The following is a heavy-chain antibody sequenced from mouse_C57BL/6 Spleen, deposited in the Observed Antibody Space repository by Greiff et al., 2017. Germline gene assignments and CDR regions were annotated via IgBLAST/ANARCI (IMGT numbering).Heavy chain of an antibody. V-gene: IGHV1-15*01. J-gene: IGHJ2*01. D-gene: IGHD3-3*01. CDR1: GYTFTDYE. CDR2: IDPETGGT. Sequence: QVQLQQSGAELVRPGASVTLSCKASGYTFTDYEMHWVKQTPVHGLEWIGAIDPETGGTAYNQKFKGKAILTADKSSSTAYMELRSLTSEDSAVYYCTRLAAYYFDYWGQGTTLTVSS. CDR3: TRLAAYYFDY.